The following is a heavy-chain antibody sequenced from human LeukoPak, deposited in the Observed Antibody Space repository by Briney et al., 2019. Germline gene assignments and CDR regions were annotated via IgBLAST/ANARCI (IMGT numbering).Heavy chain of an antibody. CDR1: GGSISSYY. Sequence: SETLSLTCTVSGGSISSYYWSWIRQPPGKGLEWIGYIYYSGSTNYNPSLKSRVTISVDTSKNQFSLQLNSVTPEDTAVYYCARGKYRDGVWDWGQGTLVTVSS. J-gene: IGHJ4*02. D-gene: IGHD3-16*01. V-gene: IGHV4-59*12. CDR3: ARGKYRDGVWD. CDR2: IYYSGST.